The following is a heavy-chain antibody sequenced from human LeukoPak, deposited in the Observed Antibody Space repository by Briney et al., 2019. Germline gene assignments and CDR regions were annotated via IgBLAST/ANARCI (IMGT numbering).Heavy chain of an antibody. CDR2: IDWDDDK. J-gene: IGHJ4*02. V-gene: IGHV2-70*18. CDR1: GGSISSTNWW. CDR3: ARTLRARGIDY. D-gene: IGHD6-25*01. Sequence: TLSLTCAVSGGSISSTNWWSWVRQPPGKALEWLARIDWDDDKYYSTSLKTRLTISKDTSKNQVVLTMTNMDPVDTATYYCARTLRARGIDYWGQGTLVTVSS.